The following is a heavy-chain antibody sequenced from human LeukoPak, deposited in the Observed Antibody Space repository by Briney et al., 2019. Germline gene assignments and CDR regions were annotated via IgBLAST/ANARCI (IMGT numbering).Heavy chain of an antibody. Sequence: GGSLRLSCADSGFTFSRSWMTWVRQAPGKGLEWVANIKEDGSAQNYVDPVKGRFTISRDNAKNTMYLEMKSLRAEDTAVYYCAKANCGSECYYYLDSWGQGTLVTVSS. V-gene: IGHV3-7*05. CDR3: AKANCGSECYYYLDS. J-gene: IGHJ4*02. CDR1: GFTFSRSW. CDR2: IKEDGSAQ. D-gene: IGHD2-21*01.